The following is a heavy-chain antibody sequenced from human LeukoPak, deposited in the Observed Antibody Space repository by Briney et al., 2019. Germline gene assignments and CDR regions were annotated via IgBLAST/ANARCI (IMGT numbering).Heavy chain of an antibody. V-gene: IGHV3-30*02. CDR2: IRYDGSNK. CDR1: GFTFSSYG. Sequence: GGSLRLSCAAPGFTFSSYGMHWVRQAPGKGLEWVAFIRYDGSNKYYADSVKGRFTISRDNSKNTLYLQMNSLRAEDTAVYYCAKGGTGYYYGMDVWGQGTTVTVSS. D-gene: IGHD1-26*01. J-gene: IGHJ6*02. CDR3: AKGGTGYYYGMDV.